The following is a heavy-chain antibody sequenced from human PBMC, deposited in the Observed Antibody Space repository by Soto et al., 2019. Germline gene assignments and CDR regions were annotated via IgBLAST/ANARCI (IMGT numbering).Heavy chain of an antibody. D-gene: IGHD1-26*01. Sequence: SVKVSCKASGCTFSSYAISWVRQAPGQGLEWMGGIIPIFGTANYAQKFQGRVTITADESTSTAYMELSSLRSEDTAVYYCARDLRPHLSGYFDYWGQGTLVTVSS. V-gene: IGHV1-69*13. J-gene: IGHJ4*02. CDR2: IIPIFGTA. CDR3: ARDLRPHLSGYFDY. CDR1: GCTFSSYA.